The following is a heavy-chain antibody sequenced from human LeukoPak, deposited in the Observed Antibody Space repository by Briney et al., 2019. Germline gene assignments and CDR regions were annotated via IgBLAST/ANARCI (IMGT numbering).Heavy chain of an antibody. J-gene: IGHJ4*02. CDR1: GFTFSSYE. Sequence: GGSLRLSCAASGFTFSSYEMNWVRQAPGKGLEWVSYISSSGSTIYYADSVKGQFTISRDNAKNSLYLQMNSLRAEDTAVYYCARTSGYSSGWYPDYWGQGTLVTVSS. CDR3: ARTSGYSSGWYPDY. CDR2: ISSSGSTI. D-gene: IGHD6-19*01. V-gene: IGHV3-48*03.